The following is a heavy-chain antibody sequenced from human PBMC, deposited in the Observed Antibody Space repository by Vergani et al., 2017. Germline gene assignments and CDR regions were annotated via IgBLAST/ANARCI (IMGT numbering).Heavy chain of an antibody. CDR1: GGSISSGGYY. V-gene: IGHV4-31*03. J-gene: IGHJ4*02. Sequence: QVQLQESGPGLVKPSQTLSLTCTVSGGSISSGGYYWSWIRQHPGKGLEWIGEINHSGSTNYNPSLKSRVTISVDTSKNQFSLKLSSVTAADTAVYYCAGPGHHKLEYSSSSSFDYWGQGTLVTVSS. CDR2: INHSGST. D-gene: IGHD6-6*01. CDR3: AGPGHHKLEYSSSSSFDY.